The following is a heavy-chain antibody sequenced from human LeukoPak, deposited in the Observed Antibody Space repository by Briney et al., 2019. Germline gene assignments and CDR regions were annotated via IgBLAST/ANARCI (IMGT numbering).Heavy chain of an antibody. D-gene: IGHD2-15*01. CDR3: ARYGGYCSGGSCYEAFDI. Sequence: GGSLRLSCAASGFTFSSYDMHWVRQATGKGLEWVSAIGTAGDTYYPGSVKGRFTISRENAKNSLYLQMNSLRAGDTAVYYCARYGGYCSGGSCYEAFDIWGQGTMLTVSS. V-gene: IGHV3-13*01. CDR1: GFTFSSYD. J-gene: IGHJ3*02. CDR2: IGTAGDT.